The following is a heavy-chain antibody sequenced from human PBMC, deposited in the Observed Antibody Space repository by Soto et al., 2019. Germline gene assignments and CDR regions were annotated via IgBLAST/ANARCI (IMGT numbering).Heavy chain of an antibody. J-gene: IGHJ6*02. CDR3: ARHVPAAGYYYGMDV. CDR2: IIPIFGTA. D-gene: IGHD2-2*01. Sequence: VQLVQSGAEVKKPGSSVKVSCTASGGTFSSYAISWVRQAPGQGLEWMGGIIPIFGTANYAQKFQVRVTSTADESTSTAYMELSSLRSDDTAVYYCARHVPAAGYYYGMDVWGQGTTVTVSS. V-gene: IGHV1-69*12. CDR1: GGTFSSYA.